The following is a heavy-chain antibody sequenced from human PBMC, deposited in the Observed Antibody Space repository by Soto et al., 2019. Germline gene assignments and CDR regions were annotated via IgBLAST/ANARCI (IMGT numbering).Heavy chain of an antibody. V-gene: IGHV4-59*08. CDR3: ARHRTSIGYYGSKNYYYYMDV. CDR1: GGSIDTYY. D-gene: IGHD3-10*01. CDR2: IYYSGST. J-gene: IGHJ6*03. Sequence: SETLSLTCNVSGGSIDTYYWSWIRQPPGKGLEWIGYIYYSGSTNYNPSLQSRLTISVDTSKNQFSLKLNSVTAADTAVYYCARHRTSIGYYGSKNYYYYMDVWGKGTTVTVSS.